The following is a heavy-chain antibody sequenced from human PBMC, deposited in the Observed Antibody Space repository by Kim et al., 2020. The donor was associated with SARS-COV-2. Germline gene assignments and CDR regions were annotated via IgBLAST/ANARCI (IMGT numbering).Heavy chain of an antibody. CDR2: IKSKTDGGTT. Sequence: GGSLRLSCAASGFTFSNAWMSWVRQAPGKGLEWVGRIKSKTDGGTTDYAAPVKGRFTISRDDSKNTLYLQMNSLKTEDTAVYYCTTGLLRLIGSNYYYYGMDVWGQGTTVTVSS. CDR1: GFTFSNAW. V-gene: IGHV3-15*01. J-gene: IGHJ6*02. D-gene: IGHD5-12*01. CDR3: TTGLLRLIGSNYYYYGMDV.